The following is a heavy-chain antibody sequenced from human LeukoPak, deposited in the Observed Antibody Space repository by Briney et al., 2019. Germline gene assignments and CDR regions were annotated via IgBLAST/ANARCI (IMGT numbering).Heavy chain of an antibody. V-gene: IGHV4-34*01. D-gene: IGHD4/OR15-4a*01. Sequence: PSETLSLTCAVYGGSFSGYYWSWIRQPPGKGLEWIGEINHSGSTNYNPSLKSRVTISVDTSKNQFSLKLSSVTAADTAVYYCARANPVLYNWFDPWGQGTLVTVSS. CDR2: INHSGST. J-gene: IGHJ5*02. CDR3: ARANPVLYNWFDP. CDR1: GGSFSGYY.